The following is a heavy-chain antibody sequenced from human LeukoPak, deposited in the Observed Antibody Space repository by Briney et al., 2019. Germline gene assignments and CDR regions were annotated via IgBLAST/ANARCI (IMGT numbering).Heavy chain of an antibody. Sequence: GGSLRLSCAASGFTFSSYAMHWVRQAPGKGLEWVAAISYDENIKNYADSVKGRFTISRDNSQNTLYLQMNSLRAEDTAVYYCAKDGSGWYFDYWGQGTLVTVSS. V-gene: IGHV3-30*04. CDR2: ISYDENIK. CDR3: AKDGSGWYFDY. J-gene: IGHJ4*02. D-gene: IGHD6-19*01. CDR1: GFTFSSYA.